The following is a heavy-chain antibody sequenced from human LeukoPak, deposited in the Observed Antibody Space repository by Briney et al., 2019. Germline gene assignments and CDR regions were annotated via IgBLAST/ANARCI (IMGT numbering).Heavy chain of an antibody. J-gene: IGHJ4*02. CDR3: AREGGGSYSYFDY. D-gene: IGHD1-26*01. CDR2: INPNSGGT. CDR1: GYTFTRYY. V-gene: IGHV1-2*02. Sequence: ASVKVSCKASGYTFTRYYMYWVRQAPGQGLEWMGWINPNSGGTNYAQKFQGRVTMTRDTSISTAYMELSRLRSDDTAVYYCAREGGGSYSYFDYWGQGTLVTVSS.